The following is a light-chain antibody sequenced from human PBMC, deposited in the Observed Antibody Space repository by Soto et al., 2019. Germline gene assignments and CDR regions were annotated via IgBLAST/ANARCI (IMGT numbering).Light chain of an antibody. J-gene: IGLJ2*01. CDR3: SSYAGSNNVV. CDR1: SSDVGGYNY. CDR2: EVS. V-gene: IGLV2-14*01. Sequence: QSALTQPASMSGSPGQSITISCTGTSSDVGGYNYVSWYQQHPGKAPKLMIYEVSHRPSGVSDRFSGSKSGNTASLTISGLQAEDEADYYCSSYAGSNNVVFGGGTKLTVL.